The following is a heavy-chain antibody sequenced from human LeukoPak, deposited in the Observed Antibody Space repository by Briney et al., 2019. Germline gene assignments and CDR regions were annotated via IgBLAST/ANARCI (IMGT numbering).Heavy chain of an antibody. V-gene: IGHV3-21*01. CDR3: AKDGQLGGSSWFTLYFDY. Sequence: GGSLRLSCAASGFTFSSYWMSWVRQAPGKGLEWVSSISSSSSYIYYADSVKGRFTISRDNSKNTLYLQMNSLRPEDTAVYYCAKDGQLGGSSWFTLYFDYWGQGTLVTVSS. CDR2: ISSSSSYI. CDR1: GFTFSSYW. D-gene: IGHD6-13*01. J-gene: IGHJ4*02.